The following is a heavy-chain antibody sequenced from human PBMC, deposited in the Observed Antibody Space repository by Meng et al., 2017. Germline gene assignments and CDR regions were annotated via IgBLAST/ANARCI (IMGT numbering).Heavy chain of an antibody. CDR3: ARDHGPIDY. CDR1: VFTCISDW. Sequence: SGGDLVTTGWPLRLSCASSVFTCISDWMPWVRQAPGEGLVWVSRINSDGSSTSYADSVKGRFTISRDNAKNTLYLQMNSLRAEDTAVYYCARDHGPIDYWGQGTLVTVSS. V-gene: IGHV3-74*01. CDR2: INSDGSST. J-gene: IGHJ4*02.